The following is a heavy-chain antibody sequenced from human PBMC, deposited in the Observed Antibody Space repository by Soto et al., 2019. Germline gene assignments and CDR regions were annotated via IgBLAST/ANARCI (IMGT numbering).Heavy chain of an antibody. CDR2: IIPIFHTP. V-gene: IGHV1-69*01. CDR1: GGTFNNYA. J-gene: IGHJ5*02. D-gene: IGHD2-15*01. CDR3: ARLGCTPYNWFDP. Sequence: QVQLLQSGAEVKKPGSSVKVSCKTSGGTFNNYAISWVRQAPGQGLEWMGGIIPIFHTPKYAQKFQGRVTITADASTSTASMELSSLRSEDTAIYYCARLGCTPYNWFDPWGQGTLVTVSS.